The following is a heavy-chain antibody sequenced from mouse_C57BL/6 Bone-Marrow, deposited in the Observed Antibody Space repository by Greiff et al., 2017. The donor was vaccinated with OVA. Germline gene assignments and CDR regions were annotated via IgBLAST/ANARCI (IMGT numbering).Heavy chain of an antibody. CDR3: AIRACYNSWYVGV. D-gene: IGHD2-12*01. Sequence: EVKLVESGGGLVQPGGSLKLSCAASGFTFSDYYMYWVRQTPEKRLEWVAYISNGGGSTYYPDTVKGRFTISRDNAKNTLYLQMSRLTSEDTARYYCAIRACYNSWYVGVWGTETTVTFAS. CDR1: GFTFSDYY. V-gene: IGHV5-12*01. J-gene: IGHJ1*03. CDR2: ISNGGGST.